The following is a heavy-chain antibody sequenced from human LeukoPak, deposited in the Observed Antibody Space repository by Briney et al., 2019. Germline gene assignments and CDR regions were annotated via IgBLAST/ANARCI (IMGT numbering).Heavy chain of an antibody. J-gene: IGHJ4*02. CDR3: ARGPGHGWYECNY. D-gene: IGHD6-19*01. Sequence: SVKVSCKASGGTFSSYAISWVRQAPGQGLEWMGGIIPIFGTANYARKFQGRVTITADKSTSTAYMELSSLRSEDTAVYYCARGPGHGWYECNYWGQGTLVTVSS. V-gene: IGHV1-69*06. CDR1: GGTFSSYA. CDR2: IIPIFGTA.